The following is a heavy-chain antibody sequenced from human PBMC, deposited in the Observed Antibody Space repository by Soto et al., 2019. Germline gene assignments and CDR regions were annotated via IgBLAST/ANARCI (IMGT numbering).Heavy chain of an antibody. Sequence: EVQLLESGGGLEPPGGSLRLSCVTYGFTFTSYGMSWVRQAPGKGLEWVSAISGSSDTYYPDSVKGRFTISRDNSRSTLYLQMNSLRAEDTAVYYCATYGGDSGGYEYFQRWGQGCLVTVSS. D-gene: IGHD4-17*01. J-gene: IGHJ1*01. CDR2: ISGSSDT. V-gene: IGHV3-23*01. CDR1: GFTFTSYG. CDR3: ATYGGDSGGYEYFQR.